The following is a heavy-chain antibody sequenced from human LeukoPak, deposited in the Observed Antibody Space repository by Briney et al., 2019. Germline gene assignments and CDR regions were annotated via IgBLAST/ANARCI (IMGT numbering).Heavy chain of an antibody. CDR2: ISAYNGNT. CDR3: TRSRGYSYGPSHYYYYYYMDV. V-gene: IGHV1-18*04. Sequence: ASVKVSCKASGYTFTDYYIHWVRQAPGQGLEWMGWISAYNGNTNYAQKLQGRVTMTTDTSTSTAYMELRSLRSDDTAVYYCTRSRGYSYGPSHYYYYYYMDVWGKGTTVTVSS. J-gene: IGHJ6*03. D-gene: IGHD5-18*01. CDR1: GYTFTDYY.